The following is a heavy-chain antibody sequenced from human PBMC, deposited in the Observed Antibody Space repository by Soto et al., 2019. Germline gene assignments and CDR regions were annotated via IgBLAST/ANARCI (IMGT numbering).Heavy chain of an antibody. J-gene: IGHJ4*02. Sequence: EASVEVSCKASGYTFTTYGISWVRQAPGQGLEWMGWISAYNGNTKYAQKLQGRVTMTTDTSTSTAYMELRSLRSDDTAVFYFVRAPLYRGSYLMGKTVRXQGALVTVSS. CDR3: VRAPLYRGSYLMGKTV. D-gene: IGHD1-26*01. V-gene: IGHV1-18*01. CDR1: GYTFTTYG. CDR2: ISAYNGNT.